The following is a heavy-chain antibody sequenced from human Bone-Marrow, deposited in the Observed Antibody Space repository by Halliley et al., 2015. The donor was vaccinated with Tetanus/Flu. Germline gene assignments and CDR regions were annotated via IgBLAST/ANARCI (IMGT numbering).Heavy chain of an antibody. J-gene: IGHJ6*02. CDR2: IFPNDFDA. CDR1: GYSFTSYW. V-gene: IGHV5-51*01. D-gene: IGHD3-10*01. CDR3: ARQYYYGSLDL. Sequence: QLVQSGAEVKKPGESLKISCRGFGYSFTSYWIGWARQMPGKGLEWMGLIFPNDFDARYSPSFQGQVTLSVDKSTSTAYLEWSSLKASDTAIYYCARQYYYGSLDLWGQGTTVTVSS.